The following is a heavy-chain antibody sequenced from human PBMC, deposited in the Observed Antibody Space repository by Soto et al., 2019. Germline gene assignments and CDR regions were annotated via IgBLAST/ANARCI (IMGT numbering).Heavy chain of an antibody. CDR1: CASISSYF. Sequence: SETLSLTCIVSCASISSYFWNWIRQPPGKGLYCIGYIYYSVITYXXACLNSQXXMSVDTPKNSXTLQLXRLTAAYTAVYYCGAYDSRGYIWCQGTLVTVSS. J-gene: IGHJ4*02. D-gene: IGHD3-22*01. V-gene: IGHV4-59*08. CDR2: IYYSVIT. CDR3: GAYDSRGYI.